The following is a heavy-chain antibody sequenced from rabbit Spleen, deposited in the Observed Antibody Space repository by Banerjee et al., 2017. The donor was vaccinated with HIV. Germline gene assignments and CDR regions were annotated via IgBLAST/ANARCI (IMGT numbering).Heavy chain of an antibody. CDR1: GFSFSAGYY. CDR3: ARFYAGYGDFGYAAM. CDR2: IHGGSINNL. J-gene: IGHJ4*01. Sequence: QSLEESGGDLVKPGASLTLTCTASGFSFSAGYYMCWVRQAPGKGLEWIACIHGGSINNLYYASWAKGRFTVSKTSSTTVTLQMTSLTAADTATYFCARFYAGYGDFGYAAMWGPGTLVTVS. V-gene: IGHV1S40*01. D-gene: IGHD7-1*01.